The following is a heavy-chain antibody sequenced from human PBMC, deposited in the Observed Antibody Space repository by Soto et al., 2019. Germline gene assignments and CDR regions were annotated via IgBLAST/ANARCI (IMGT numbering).Heavy chain of an antibody. CDR3: ARDLPRSCIGGTCNNWLDP. D-gene: IGHD2-15*01. CDR2: IYDSGTT. J-gene: IGHJ5*02. Sequence: SETLSLTCTVSGGSISSGGYYWSWIRQHPGKGLEYIGYIYDSGTTYYNPSLKSRATMLIDTSKNQFSLKLSSVTAADTAVYFWARDLPRSCIGGTCNNWLDPWGQGILVTVSS. V-gene: IGHV4-31*03. CDR1: GGSISSGGYY.